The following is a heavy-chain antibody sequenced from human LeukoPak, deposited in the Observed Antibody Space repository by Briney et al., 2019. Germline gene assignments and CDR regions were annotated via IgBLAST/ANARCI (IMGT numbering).Heavy chain of an antibody. Sequence: ASVKVSCKVSGYTLTELSVHWVRQAPGKGLEWMGGFDPEDGETIYAQKFQGRVTMTEDTSTDTAYMELSSLRSEDTAVYYCATDLGYCSSTSCYSIGWGQGTLVTVSS. CDR1: GYTLTELS. D-gene: IGHD2-2*01. J-gene: IGHJ4*02. CDR3: ATDLGYCSSTSCYSIG. CDR2: FDPEDGET. V-gene: IGHV1-24*01.